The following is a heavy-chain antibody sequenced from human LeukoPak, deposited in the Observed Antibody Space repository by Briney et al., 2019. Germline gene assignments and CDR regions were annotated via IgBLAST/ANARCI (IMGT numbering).Heavy chain of an antibody. V-gene: IGHV1-69*04. J-gene: IGHJ4*02. CDR2: IIPILGIA. D-gene: IGHD4-11*01. CDR1: GGTFSSYA. CDR3: AVELSTVSPIDY. Sequence: GASVKVSCKAYGGTFSSYAISWVRQAPGQGLEWMGRIIPILGIANYAQKFQGRVTITADKSTSTAYMELSSLRSEDTAVYYCAVELSTVSPIDYWGQGTLVTVSS.